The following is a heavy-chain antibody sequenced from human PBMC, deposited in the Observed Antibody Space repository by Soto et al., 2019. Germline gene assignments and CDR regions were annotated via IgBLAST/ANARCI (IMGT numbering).Heavy chain of an antibody. V-gene: IGHV3-30-3*01. CDR3: ARGESSSGY. Sequence: GGSQRLSCAASGFNFRSYGMHWVRQAPGKGLEWVAVISYDGSNKYYADSVKGRFTISRDNSKNTLYLQMNSLRAEDTAVYYCARGESSSGYWGQGTLVTVSS. D-gene: IGHD6-6*01. J-gene: IGHJ4*02. CDR1: GFNFRSYG. CDR2: ISYDGSNK.